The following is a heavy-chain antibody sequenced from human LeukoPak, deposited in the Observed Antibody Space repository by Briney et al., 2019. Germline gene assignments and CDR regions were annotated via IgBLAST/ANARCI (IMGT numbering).Heavy chain of an antibody. CDR3: ARDRLWEGGYFDY. CDR1: GGTFSSYA. J-gene: IGHJ4*02. V-gene: IGHV1-69*05. D-gene: IGHD1-26*01. CDR2: VIPIFGTA. Sequence: ASVKVSCKASGGTFSSYAISWVRQAPGQGHEWMGRVIPIFGTANYAQKFQGRVTITTDESTSTAYMELSSLRSEDTAVYYCARDRLWEGGYFDYWGQGTLVTVSS.